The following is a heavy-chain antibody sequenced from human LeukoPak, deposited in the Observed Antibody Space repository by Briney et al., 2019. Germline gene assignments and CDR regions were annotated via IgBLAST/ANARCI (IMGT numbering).Heavy chain of an antibody. Sequence: SETLSLTCTVSGGSISSGGYYWSWIRQHPGKGLEWIGYIYYSGSTYYNPSLKSRVTISVDTSKNQFSLKLSSVTAADTAVYYCARWAFGELLDYNWFDPWGQGTLVTVSS. J-gene: IGHJ5*02. V-gene: IGHV4-31*03. D-gene: IGHD3-10*01. CDR1: GGSISSGGYY. CDR3: ARWAFGELLDYNWFDP. CDR2: IYYSGST.